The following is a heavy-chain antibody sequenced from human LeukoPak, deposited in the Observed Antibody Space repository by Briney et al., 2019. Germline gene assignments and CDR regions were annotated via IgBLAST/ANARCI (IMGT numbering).Heavy chain of an antibody. CDR3: ARVPIRRHYESTGYYYEDP. D-gene: IGHD3-22*01. J-gene: IGHJ5*02. V-gene: IGHV1-18*01. Sequence: ASVKVSCKASGYTFTRYSISWVREAPGQGLEWVGWISGYNGNTNYAQKLQGRVTMTTDTSTSTAYMEVRSLRSDDTAVYYCARVPIRRHYESTGYYYEDPWGQGTLVTVSS. CDR1: GYTFTRYS. CDR2: ISGYNGNT.